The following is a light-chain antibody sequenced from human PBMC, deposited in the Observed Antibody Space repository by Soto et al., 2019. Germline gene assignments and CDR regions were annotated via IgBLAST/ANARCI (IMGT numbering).Light chain of an antibody. Sequence: QSVLTQPPSASGTPGQRVTISCSGSSSNIGSNTVNWYQQLPGTAPELLIYSSSQRPSGVPDRFSGSKSGTSASLAISGLQSEDEADYYCAAWDDSLNGGVFGGGTKLTVL. J-gene: IGLJ2*01. CDR3: AAWDDSLNGGV. V-gene: IGLV1-44*01. CDR2: SSS. CDR1: SSNIGSNT.